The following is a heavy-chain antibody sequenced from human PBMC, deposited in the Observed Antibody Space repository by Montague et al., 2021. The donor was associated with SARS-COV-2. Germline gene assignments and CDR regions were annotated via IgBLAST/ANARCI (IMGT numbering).Heavy chain of an antibody. CDR1: SGSISSYY. CDR3: ARGDVVVVAANDYYYGMDV. Sequence: SETLSLTCTVSSGSISSYYWSWIRQPPGKGLEWIGYIYYSGSTXXXPSXXXRVTISVDTSKNQFSLKLSSVTAADTAVYYCARGDVVVVAANDYYYGMDVWGQGTTVTVSS. V-gene: IGHV4-59*01. CDR2: IYYSGST. J-gene: IGHJ6*02. D-gene: IGHD2-15*01.